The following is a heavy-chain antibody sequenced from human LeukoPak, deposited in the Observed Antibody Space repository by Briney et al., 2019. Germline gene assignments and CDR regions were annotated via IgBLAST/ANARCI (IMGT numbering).Heavy chain of an antibody. CDR1: GGSISSGSYY. J-gene: IGHJ3*02. D-gene: IGHD1-26*01. V-gene: IGHV4-61*02. Sequence: SETLSLTCTVSGGSISSGSYYWSWIRQPAGKGLEWIGRIYTSGSTNYNPSLKSRVTISADTSKNQFSLKLSSVTAADTAVYYCARAVGGGAFDIWGKGTMVTVSS. CDR2: IYTSGST. CDR3: ARAVGGGAFDI.